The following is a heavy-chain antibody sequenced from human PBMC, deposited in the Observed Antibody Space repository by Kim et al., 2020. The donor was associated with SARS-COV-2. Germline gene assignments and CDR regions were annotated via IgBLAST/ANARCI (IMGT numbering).Heavy chain of an antibody. V-gene: IGHV3-30*01. D-gene: IGHD4-17*01. Sequence: YVADSVKGQFTSARDNSKTTRYLRMTSLGADDTAVYYCARVVGDYCYFDYWGQGTLVTVSS. CDR3: ARVVGDYCYFDY. J-gene: IGHJ4*02.